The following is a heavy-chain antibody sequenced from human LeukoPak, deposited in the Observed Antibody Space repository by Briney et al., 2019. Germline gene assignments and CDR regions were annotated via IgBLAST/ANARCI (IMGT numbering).Heavy chain of an antibody. V-gene: IGHV3-30*18. Sequence: GRSRRLSCAASGFTVSSYGMHWVRQAPGKGLEWVAVISYDGSNKYYADSVKGRFTISRDNSKNTLYLQMNSLRAEDTAVYYCAKDQRRGIVVVVAGPNDYWGQGTLVTVSS. CDR1: GFTVSSYG. J-gene: IGHJ4*02. CDR3: AKDQRRGIVVVVAGPNDY. CDR2: ISYDGSNK. D-gene: IGHD2-15*01.